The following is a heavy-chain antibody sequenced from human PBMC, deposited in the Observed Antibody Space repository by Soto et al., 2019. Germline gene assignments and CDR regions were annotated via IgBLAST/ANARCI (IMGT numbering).Heavy chain of an antibody. CDR3: AREEAGYSSSWYNPLYYYYGMDV. J-gene: IGHJ6*02. Sequence: QVQLVESGGGVVQPGRSLRLSCAASGFTFSSYGMHWVRQAPGKGLEWVAVIWYDGSNKYYADSVKGRFTISRDNSKNTLYLQMKSLRAEDTAVYYCAREEAGYSSSWYNPLYYYYGMDVWGQGTTVTVSS. CDR2: IWYDGSNK. V-gene: IGHV3-33*01. CDR1: GFTFSSYG. D-gene: IGHD6-13*01.